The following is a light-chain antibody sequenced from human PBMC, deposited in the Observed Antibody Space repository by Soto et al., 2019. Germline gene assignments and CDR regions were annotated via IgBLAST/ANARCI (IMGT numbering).Light chain of an antibody. J-gene: IGKJ4*01. V-gene: IGKV3-20*01. CDR1: QRVSIN. Sequence: ILMTQSPATLSVSPGERATLSCRASQRVSINLAWYQQKPGQAPRLLISGASGRATGTPDRFSGSASGTDFTLTISRLEPEDFAVYYCQQYGSSPLTFGGGTKVDI. CDR3: QQYGSSPLT. CDR2: GAS.